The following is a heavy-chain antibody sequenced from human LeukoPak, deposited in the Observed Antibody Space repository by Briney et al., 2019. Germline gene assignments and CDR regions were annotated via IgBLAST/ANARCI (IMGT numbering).Heavy chain of an antibody. CDR2: MSYSGHT. CDR3: ARGGYYGLGNDFRFDP. J-gene: IGHJ5*02. CDR1: GDSIGRINYY. Sequence: SETLSLTCTISGDSIGRINYYWGWIRQPPGKGLEWIVSMSYSGHTYYNPSPKSRVTTSIDTSKNQFSLKLSSVTAADTAVYYCARGGYYGLGNDFRFDPWGQGTLVTVSS. D-gene: IGHD3-10*01. V-gene: IGHV4-39*07.